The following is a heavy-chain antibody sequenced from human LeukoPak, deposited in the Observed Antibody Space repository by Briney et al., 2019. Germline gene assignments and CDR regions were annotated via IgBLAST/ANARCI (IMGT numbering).Heavy chain of an antibody. CDR2: MSGSGSST. CDR3: GKEGGA. D-gene: IGHD3-16*01. V-gene: IGHV3-23*01. CDR1: GFTFKTYA. J-gene: IGHJ5*02. Sequence: GGSLRLSCAASGFTFKTYAMNWVRQVPGKGPEWVSSMSGSGSSTDYADSLGGRFTISRDNSKDMVYLQMNSLKVEDTATYYCGKEGGAWGQGTKVTVSS.